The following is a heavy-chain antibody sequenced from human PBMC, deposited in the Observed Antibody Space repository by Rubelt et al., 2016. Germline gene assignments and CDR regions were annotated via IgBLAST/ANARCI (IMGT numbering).Heavy chain of an antibody. J-gene: IGHJ4*02. CDR2: INHSGST. V-gene: IGHV4-34*01. CDR3: ARVTGGSSDY. Sequence: QVQLQQWGAGLLKPSETLSLTCAVYGWSFSGYYWSWIRQPPGKGLEWIGEINHSGSTNYNPSLKSRVTISVDTSKNQFSLKLSSVTAADTAVYCCARVTGGSSDYWGQGTLVTVSS. CDR1: GWSFSGYY. D-gene: IGHD3-16*01.